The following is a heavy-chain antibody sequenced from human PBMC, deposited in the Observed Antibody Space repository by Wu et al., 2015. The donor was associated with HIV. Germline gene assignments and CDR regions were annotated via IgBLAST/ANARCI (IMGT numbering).Heavy chain of an antibody. CDR1: GGTFSDYY. CDR3: ASRLATTQD. J-gene: IGHJ4*02. D-gene: IGHD5-12*01. Sequence: VQLVQSGAEVKKPGSSVKVSCKTSGGTFSDYYMHWLQQAPGKGLEWVGLIDPEDGATKYAEKFQGRITITADTSIDTVYMEMSSLRSDDAAVYYCASRLATTQDWGQGTLVIVSS. CDR2: IDPEDGAT. V-gene: IGHV1-69-2*01.